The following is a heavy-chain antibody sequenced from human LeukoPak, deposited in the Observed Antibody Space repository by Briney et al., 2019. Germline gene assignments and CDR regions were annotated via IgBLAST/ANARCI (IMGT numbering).Heavy chain of an antibody. V-gene: IGHV4-31*03. CDR2: IYYSGST. CDR3: ARAAYYYGSGSYPDY. Sequence: SETLSLTCTVSGGSISSGGYYWSWIRQPPGKGLEWIGYIYYSGSTYYNPSLKSRVTITVDTSKNQFSLKLSSVTAADTAVYYCARAAYYYGSGSYPDYWGQGTLVTVSS. J-gene: IGHJ4*02. D-gene: IGHD3-10*01. CDR1: GGSISSGGYY.